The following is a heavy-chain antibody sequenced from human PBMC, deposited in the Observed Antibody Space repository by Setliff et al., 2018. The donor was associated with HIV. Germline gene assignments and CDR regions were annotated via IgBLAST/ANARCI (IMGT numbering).Heavy chain of an antibody. CDR1: GGSFSGYY. D-gene: IGHD5-18*01. CDR2: IYETGST. CDR3: ARDGYTNGYGYYYCYMDV. V-gene: IGHV4-34*11. J-gene: IGHJ6*03. Sequence: SETLSLTCAVYGGSFSGYYWSWIRQSPGKGLEWIGFIYETGSTYYNPSLKSRVSISIDTSKNQFSLKLSSVTAADTAVYFCARDGYTNGYGYYYCYMDVWGKGTTVTVSS.